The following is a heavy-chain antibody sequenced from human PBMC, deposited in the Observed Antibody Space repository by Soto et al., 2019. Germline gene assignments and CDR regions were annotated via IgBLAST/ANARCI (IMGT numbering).Heavy chain of an antibody. Sequence: SETLSLTCAVYGGSFSGYYCSWIRQRPGQGLELIGEINHSGSTNYNPSLKSRVTISVDTSKNQFALTLSSVTAADTAVYYCAKGVRCSVRGVSSYYYYGMDVWGQATTVTVS. CDR2: INHSGST. V-gene: IGHV4-34*01. D-gene: IGHD3-10*01. CDR3: AKGVRCSVRGVSSYYYYGMDV. CDR1: GGSFSGYY. J-gene: IGHJ6*02.